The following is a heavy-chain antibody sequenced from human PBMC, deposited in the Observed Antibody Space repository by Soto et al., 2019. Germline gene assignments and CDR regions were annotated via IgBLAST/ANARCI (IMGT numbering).Heavy chain of an antibody. CDR1: GGSFSGYY. CDR3: ARGGNSGSPLDY. V-gene: IGHV4-34*01. CDR2: INHSGST. J-gene: IGHJ4*02. Sequence: TSETLSLTCAVYGGSFSGYYWSWIRQPPGKGLEWIGEINHSGSTNYNPSLKSRVTISVDTSKNQFSLKLSSVTAADTAVYYCARGGNSGSPLDYWGQGTLVTVSS. D-gene: IGHD1-26*01.